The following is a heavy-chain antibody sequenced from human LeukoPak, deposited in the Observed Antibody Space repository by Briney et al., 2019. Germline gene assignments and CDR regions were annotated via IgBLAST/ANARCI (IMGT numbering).Heavy chain of an antibody. D-gene: IGHD2-15*01. J-gene: IGHJ4*02. Sequence: GGSLRLSCAASGFTFSSYEMNWVRQAPGKGLEWVSYISSSGSNIYYADSVKGRFTISSDNAKNSMYLQMNSLRAEDTAVYYCARGEYCSGGSCYSDYFDYWGQGTLVTVSS. CDR1: GFTFSSYE. V-gene: IGHV3-48*03. CDR3: ARGEYCSGGSCYSDYFDY. CDR2: ISSSGSNI.